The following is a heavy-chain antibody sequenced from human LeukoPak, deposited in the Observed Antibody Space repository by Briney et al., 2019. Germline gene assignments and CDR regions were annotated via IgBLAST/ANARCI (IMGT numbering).Heavy chain of an antibody. J-gene: IGHJ5*02. Sequence: PSETLSLTCVVYGGSFSGHYWSWIRQPPGMGLEWIGEINYSGSTNYNPSLKSRVTISGDTSKNQFSLKLSSVTAADTAVYYCARGQYYDVLTGNYKNWSAPGGQEPRAPVP. CDR2: INYSGST. CDR3: ARGQYYDVLTGNYKNWSAP. CDR1: GGSFSGHY. V-gene: IGHV4-34*01. D-gene: IGHD3-9*01.